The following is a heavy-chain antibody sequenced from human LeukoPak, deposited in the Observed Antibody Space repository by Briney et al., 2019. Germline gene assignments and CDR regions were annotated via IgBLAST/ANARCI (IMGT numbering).Heavy chain of an antibody. CDR1: GYTFTGYY. J-gene: IGHJ5*02. V-gene: IGHV1-2*02. CDR3: ARSSSSPAHGNWFDP. CDR2: INPNSGGT. D-gene: IGHD6-13*01. Sequence: GASVTVSCKASGYTFTGYYIHWVRQAPGQGLEWMGWINPNSGGTNYAQKFQGRVTMTRDTSISTAYMELSRLRSDDTAVYYCARSSSSPAHGNWFDPWGQGTLVTVSS.